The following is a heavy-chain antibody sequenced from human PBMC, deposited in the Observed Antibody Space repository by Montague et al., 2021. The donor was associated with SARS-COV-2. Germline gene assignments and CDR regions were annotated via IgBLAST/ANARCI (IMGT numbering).Heavy chain of an antibody. V-gene: IGHV4-59*01. CDR2: IFYRGTT. D-gene: IGHD5-12*01. CDR3: ACVDSLVSFDY. J-gene: IGHJ4*02. Sequence: SETLSLTCTVSGDSMTYFYWSWIRQPPEKGLEWIGYIFYRGTTKYNPSLESRVTISVDTSKNQFSLKLSSVTAADTAVYYCACVDSLVSFDYWGQGTLVTVS. CDR1: GDSMTYFY.